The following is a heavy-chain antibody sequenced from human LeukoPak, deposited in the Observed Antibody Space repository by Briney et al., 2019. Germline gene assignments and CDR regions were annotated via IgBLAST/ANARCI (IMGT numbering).Heavy chain of an antibody. D-gene: IGHD3-10*01. CDR2: IYSGGST. CDR1: AFTFSSYG. Sequence: GGTLRLSCAASAFTFSSYGMSWVRQAPGKGLEWVSVIYSGGSTYYADSVKGRFTISRDNSKNTLYLQMNSLRAEDTAVYYCARDRARDAFDIWGQGTMVTVSS. CDR3: ARDRARDAFDI. J-gene: IGHJ3*02. V-gene: IGHV3-53*01.